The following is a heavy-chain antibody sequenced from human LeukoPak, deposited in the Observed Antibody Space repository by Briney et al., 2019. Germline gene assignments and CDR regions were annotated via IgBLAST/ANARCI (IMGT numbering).Heavy chain of an antibody. V-gene: IGHV4-59*01. Sequence: SETLSLTCSVSGGSITSYYWNWIRQTPGKGLEWIGDIYYSGRTNYNPALKSRVTISIDTSKNQFSLRLPSVTAADTAVYYCARDVLIKTPLGAIVVWGQGTLVTVSS. D-gene: IGHD2-2*01. CDR2: IYYSGRT. J-gene: IGHJ4*02. CDR1: GGSITSYY. CDR3: ARDVLIKTPLGAIVV.